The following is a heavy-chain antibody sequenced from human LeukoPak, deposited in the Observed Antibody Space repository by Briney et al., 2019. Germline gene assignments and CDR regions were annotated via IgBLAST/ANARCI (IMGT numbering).Heavy chain of an antibody. CDR2: IKQDGSEK. CDR3: ARDEWAGTVAY. V-gene: IGHV3-7*01. CDR1: GFTFSSFA. J-gene: IGHJ4*02. D-gene: IGHD6-19*01. Sequence: GRSLRLSCAASGFTFSSFAMHWVRQAPGKGLEWVANIKQDGSEKYYVDSVKGRFTISRDNAKNSLFLQMDSLRAEDTAVYYCARDEWAGTVAYWGQGTLVTVSS.